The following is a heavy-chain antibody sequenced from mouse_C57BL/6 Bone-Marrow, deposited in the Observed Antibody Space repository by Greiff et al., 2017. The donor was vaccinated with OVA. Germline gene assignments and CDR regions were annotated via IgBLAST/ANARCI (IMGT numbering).Heavy chain of an antibody. D-gene: IGHD1-1*01. V-gene: IGHV5-17*01. Sequence: EVKLVESGGGLVKPGGSLKLSCAASGFTFSDYGMHWVRQAPEKGLEWVAYISSGSSTIYYADTVKGRFIISRDNAKNTLFLQMTSLRSEDTAMYYCARGDYYGSSLGYWGQGTTLTVSS. CDR2: ISSGSSTI. J-gene: IGHJ2*01. CDR1: GFTFSDYG. CDR3: ARGDYYGSSLGY.